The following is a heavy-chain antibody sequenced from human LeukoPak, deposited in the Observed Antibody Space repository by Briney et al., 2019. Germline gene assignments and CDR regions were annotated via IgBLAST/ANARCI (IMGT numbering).Heavy chain of an antibody. V-gene: IGHV3-53*01. J-gene: IGHJ5*02. CDR2: IYSGGDT. D-gene: IGHD6-13*01. Sequence: GSLRLSCAASGFIVSANYISWVRQAPGKGLEWVSVIYSGGDTYYADSVRGRFTISRDNSKNTLYLQMNSLRAEDTAMYYCARDIAAAGTWGQGTLVTVSS. CDR1: GFIVSANY. CDR3: ARDIAAAGT.